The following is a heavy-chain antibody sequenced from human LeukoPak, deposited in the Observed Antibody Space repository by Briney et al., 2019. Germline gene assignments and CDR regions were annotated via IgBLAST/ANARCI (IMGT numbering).Heavy chain of an antibody. Sequence: PSETLSLTCIVPGGSNSSSSYYWAWIRQSPGKGLEWIGTFSSGGSAYYNPSLTSRVSISKDTSKNQFSLTLSSVTAADTAVYYCASSTAAAGRGLYYYYYGMDVWGQGTTVTVSS. CDR1: GGSNSSSSYY. V-gene: IGHV4-39*01. D-gene: IGHD6-13*01. CDR3: ASSTAAAGRGLYYYYYGMDV. J-gene: IGHJ6*02. CDR2: FSSGGSA.